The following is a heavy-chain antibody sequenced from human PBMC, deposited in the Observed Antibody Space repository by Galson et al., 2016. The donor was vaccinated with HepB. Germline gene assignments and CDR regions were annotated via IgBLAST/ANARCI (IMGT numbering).Heavy chain of an antibody. J-gene: IGHJ6*02. D-gene: IGHD3-3*01. CDR2: ISYDGSRK. CDR3: ARVMYDLRDYYHYYGMDV. V-gene: IGHV3-30*04. Sequence: SLRLSCAASGFSFSSYAVHWVRQAPGKGLEWVAVISYDGSRKDYADSVKGRFTISRDNSKSTLNLQMNSVRPEDSAVYYCARVMYDLRDYYHYYGMDVWGQGTTVTVSS. CDR1: GFSFSSYA.